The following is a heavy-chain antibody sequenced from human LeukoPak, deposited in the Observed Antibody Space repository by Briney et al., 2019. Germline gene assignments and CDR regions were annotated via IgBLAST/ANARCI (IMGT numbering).Heavy chain of an antibody. J-gene: IGHJ6*02. V-gene: IGHV3-21*01. CDR2: ISSSSSYI. CDR3: AREGFDSASYYYYYGMDV. Sequence: SGGSLRLSCAVSGFTFSSYSLNWVRQAPGKGLEWVSSISSSSSYIYYADSVKGRFTISRDNAKNSLYLQMNSLRAEDTAVYYCAREGFDSASYYYYYGMDVWGQGTTVTVSS. CDR1: GFTFSSYS.